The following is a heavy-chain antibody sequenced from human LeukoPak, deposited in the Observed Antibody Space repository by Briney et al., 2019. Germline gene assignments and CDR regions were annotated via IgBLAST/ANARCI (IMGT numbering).Heavy chain of an antibody. CDR2: ISAYNGNT. CDR1: GYTFTSYG. J-gene: IGHJ4*02. CDR3: ARIEVATTNFDY. V-gene: IGHV1-18*03. D-gene: IGHD5-12*01. Sequence: ASVKASCKASGYTFTSYGISWVRQAPGQGLEWMGWISAYNGNTNYAQKLQGRVTMTTDTSTSTAYMELRSLRSDDMAVYYCARIEVATTNFDYWGQGTLVTVSS.